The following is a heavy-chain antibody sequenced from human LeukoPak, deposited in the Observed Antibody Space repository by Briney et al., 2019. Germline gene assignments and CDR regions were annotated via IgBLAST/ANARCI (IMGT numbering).Heavy chain of an antibody. CDR1: EFTFNSYD. V-gene: IGHV3-48*03. CDR3: ARRYCSSTSCTMDV. CDR2: ISNGGSRT. Sequence: PGGSLRLSCAASEFTFNSYDMNWVRQAPGKGLEWVSYISNGGSRTYYADSVKGRFTISRDNAKNSLYLQMNSLRAEDTAINYCARRYCSSTSCTMDVWGKGTTVTVSS. D-gene: IGHD2-2*01. J-gene: IGHJ6*04.